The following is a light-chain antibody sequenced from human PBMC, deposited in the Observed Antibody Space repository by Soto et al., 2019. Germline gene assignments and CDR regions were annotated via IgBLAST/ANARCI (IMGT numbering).Light chain of an antibody. CDR2: SNN. Sequence: QSVLTQPPSASGTPGQRVTISCSGGSSNIGSNTVNWYQQLPGTAPKLLIYSNNQRPSGVPDRFSGSKSGTSASLAISGLQSEDEADYYCAAWDDSLTGLVFGGGTKLTVL. J-gene: IGLJ2*01. CDR3: AAWDDSLTGLV. V-gene: IGLV1-44*01. CDR1: SSNIGSNT.